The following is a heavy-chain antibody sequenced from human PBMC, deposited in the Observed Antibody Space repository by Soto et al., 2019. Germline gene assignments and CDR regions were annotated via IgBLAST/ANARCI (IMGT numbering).Heavy chain of an antibody. CDR2: ISGSGGST. D-gene: IGHD2-15*01. Sequence: GGSLRLSCAASGFTFSSYAMSWVRRAPGKGLEWVSAISGSGGSTYYADSVKGRFTISRDNSKNTLYLQMNSLRAEDTAVYYCAKERVVVAATPSSWFDPWGQGTQVTVSS. CDR3: AKERVVVAATPSSWFDP. CDR1: GFTFSSYA. J-gene: IGHJ5*02. V-gene: IGHV3-23*01.